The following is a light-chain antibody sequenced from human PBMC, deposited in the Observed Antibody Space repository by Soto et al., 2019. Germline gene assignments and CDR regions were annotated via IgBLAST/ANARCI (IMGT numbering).Light chain of an antibody. Sequence: QSALTQPASVSGSPGPSITISCTGTSSDVGGYNYVSWYQQHPGKAPKLMIYEVSNRPSGVSKRFSGSKSGNTASLTISGLQAEDEADYYCSSYTSSSTLGFGGGTKLTVL. CDR1: SSDVGGYNY. V-gene: IGLV2-14*01. CDR3: SSYTSSSTLG. CDR2: EVS. J-gene: IGLJ2*01.